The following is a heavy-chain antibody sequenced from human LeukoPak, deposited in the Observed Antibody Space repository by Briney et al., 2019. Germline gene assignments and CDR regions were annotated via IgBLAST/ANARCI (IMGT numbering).Heavy chain of an antibody. CDR1: GFTFSSYA. D-gene: IGHD6-19*01. V-gene: IGHV3-23*01. Sequence: GGSLRLSCAASGFTFSSYAMTWVRQAPGKGLEWVSAISAGGGSAYYADSVKGRFTISRDNSKNTLYLQLNSLRAEDTAVYYCAKAGGWTNYFDYWGQGTLVTVSS. J-gene: IGHJ4*02. CDR3: AKAGGWTNYFDY. CDR2: ISAGGGSA.